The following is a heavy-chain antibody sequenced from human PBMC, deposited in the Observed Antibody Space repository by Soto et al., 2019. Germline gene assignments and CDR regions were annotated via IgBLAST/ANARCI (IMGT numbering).Heavy chain of an antibody. V-gene: IGHV1-69*01. D-gene: IGHD2-2*01. CDR1: GFTFSSYA. Sequence: SVKVSCKASGFTFSSYAISWVRQAPGQGLEWMGGIIPIFGTANYAQKFQGRVTITADESTSTAYMELSSLRSEDTAVYYCARGDYQRLSAWDYYYYGMDVWGQGTTVAVSS. J-gene: IGHJ6*02. CDR3: ARGDYQRLSAWDYYYYGMDV. CDR2: IIPIFGTA.